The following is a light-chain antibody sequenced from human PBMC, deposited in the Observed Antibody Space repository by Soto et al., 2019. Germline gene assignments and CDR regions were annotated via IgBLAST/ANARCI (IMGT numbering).Light chain of an antibody. V-gene: IGKV1-5*03. CDR3: QQYNSYST. J-gene: IGKJ1*01. CDR1: QSISGW. Sequence: DIQTTQSPSTLSASVGDRVTITCRASQSISGWLAWYQQKPGRAPKVLIYKASSLESGVPSRFSGSGSGTEFTLTISSLQPDDFATYYCQQYNSYSTFGQGTKVDIK. CDR2: KAS.